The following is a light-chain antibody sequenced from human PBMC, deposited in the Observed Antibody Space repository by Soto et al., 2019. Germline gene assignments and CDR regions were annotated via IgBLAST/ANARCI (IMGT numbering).Light chain of an antibody. CDR1: QSIGRW. J-gene: IGKJ3*01. Sequence: DIQMTQSPSTLSASVGDRVTITCRASQSIGRWLAWYQQKPWKAPKLLIYKASTIESGVPSRFSGSGSGTDFTLTISSLQPDDFATYYCQQYNSNSESSFGPGTNVDIK. CDR2: KAS. CDR3: QQYNSNSESS. V-gene: IGKV1-5*03.